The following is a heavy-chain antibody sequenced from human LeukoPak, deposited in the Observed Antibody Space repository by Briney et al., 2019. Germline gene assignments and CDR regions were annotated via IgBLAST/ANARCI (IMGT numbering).Heavy chain of an antibody. V-gene: IGHV1-69*05. J-gene: IGHJ4*02. CDR3: ARVGHYYDSSGPLDY. Sequence: ASVKVSCKASGGTFSSYAISWVRQAPGQGLEWMGGIIPIFGTANYAQKFQGRVTMTRDTSTSTVYMELSSLRSEDTAVYYCARVGHYYDSSGPLDYWGQGTLVTVSS. CDR2: IIPIFGTA. CDR1: GGTFSSYA. D-gene: IGHD3-22*01.